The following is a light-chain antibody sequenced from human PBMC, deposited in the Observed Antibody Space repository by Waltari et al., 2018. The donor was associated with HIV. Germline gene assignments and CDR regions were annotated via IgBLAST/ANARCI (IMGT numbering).Light chain of an antibody. CDR1: HSNLGNNF. J-gene: IGLJ3*02. Sequence: QSVLTQPPSLSAAPGQKVTISCSGSHSNLGNNFISWYQQPPGAAPKLLIYDNDSRPSGISDRFSGSKSGTSATLGITGLQAGDEADYYCATWDNNLYVGQVFGGGTKLTVL. CDR2: DND. CDR3: ATWDNNLYVGQV. V-gene: IGLV1-51*01.